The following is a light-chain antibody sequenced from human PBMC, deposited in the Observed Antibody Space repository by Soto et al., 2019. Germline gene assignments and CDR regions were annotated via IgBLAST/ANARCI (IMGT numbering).Light chain of an antibody. CDR3: CSYAGSYTVV. CDR1: SSDVGGYNY. CDR2: DVN. V-gene: IGLV2-11*01. Sequence: QSVLTQPRSVSGSPGQSVTISCTGTSSDVGGYNYVSWYQQHPGKAPKLMIYDVNKRPSGVPDRFSGSKSGNTASLTISGRQAEDEAGYYCCSYAGSYTVVFGGGTKLTVL. J-gene: IGLJ2*01.